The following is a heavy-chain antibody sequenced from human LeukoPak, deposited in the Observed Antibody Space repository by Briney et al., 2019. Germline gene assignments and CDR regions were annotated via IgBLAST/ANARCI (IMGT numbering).Heavy chain of an antibody. CDR3: ATAHLSQASFDF. Sequence: GGSLRLSCAASGFTFSNAWMSWVRQTPGKGLEWVGRIISQTDGGTIDYAAPVKGRFTVSRDDSKNTLYLQMNSLQSEDTAVYYCATAHLSQASFDFWGQGTLVTVSS. J-gene: IGHJ4*02. V-gene: IGHV3-15*01. CDR2: IISQTDGGTI. CDR1: GFTFSNAW.